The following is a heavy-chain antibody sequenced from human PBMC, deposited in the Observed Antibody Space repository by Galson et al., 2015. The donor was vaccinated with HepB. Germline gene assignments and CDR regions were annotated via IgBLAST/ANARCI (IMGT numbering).Heavy chain of an antibody. D-gene: IGHD4-17*01. J-gene: IGHJ5*02. V-gene: IGHV1-2*02. CDR1: GYTFTSYG. Sequence: SVKVSCKASGYTFTSYGISWVRQAPGQGLEWMGWINPNSGGTNYAQKFQGRVTMTRDTSISTAYMELSRLRSDDTAVYYCAREVGDSGNWFDPWGQGTLVTVSS. CDR2: INPNSGGT. CDR3: AREVGDSGNWFDP.